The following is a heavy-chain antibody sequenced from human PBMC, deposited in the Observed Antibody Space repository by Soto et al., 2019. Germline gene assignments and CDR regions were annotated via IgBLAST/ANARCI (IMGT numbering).Heavy chain of an antibody. Sequence: SETLSLTCTVSGASVSTGVYYWTWIRQHPXKGLEWIGYIDNSGSTYYNPSLTGRVDISVDTSKNEFSLNLQSLTAADTAFYYCAGAVSDFDVRRYRTSYFDQWGQGILVTVSS. V-gene: IGHV4-31*03. CDR3: AGAVSDFDVRRYRTSYFDQ. CDR2: IDNSGST. CDR1: GASVSTGVYY. J-gene: IGHJ4*02. D-gene: IGHD3-10*02.